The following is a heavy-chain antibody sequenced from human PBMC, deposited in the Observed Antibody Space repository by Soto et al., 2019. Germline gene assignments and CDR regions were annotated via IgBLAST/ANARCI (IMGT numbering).Heavy chain of an antibody. CDR1: GVSISSGVYY. D-gene: IGHD3-10*01. V-gene: IGHV4-31*03. J-gene: IGHJ5*02. Sequence: QVQLQESGPGLVKASQTLSLTCSVSGVSISSGVYYWSWTRQHPGKGLEWIGYISDTGNTYYNPSLRSRITMSVDSSENLFSLSLNSVTAADTAMYYCARSISVVQGVPFNWFDPWGQGTLVTVSS. CDR2: ISDTGNT. CDR3: ARSISVVQGVPFNWFDP.